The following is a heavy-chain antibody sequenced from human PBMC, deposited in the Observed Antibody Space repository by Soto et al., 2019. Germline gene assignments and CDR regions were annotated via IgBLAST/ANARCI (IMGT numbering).Heavy chain of an antibody. Sequence: ASVKVCSKASGYTLSSYAMHWVRQAPGQRLEWMGWINAGNGNTKYSQKFQGRVTITRDTSASTAYMELSSLRSEDTAVYYCARGGPPIDYWGQGTLVTVSS. D-gene: IGHD3-10*01. J-gene: IGHJ4*02. CDR3: ARGGPPIDY. V-gene: IGHV1-3*01. CDR1: GYTLSSYA. CDR2: INAGNGNT.